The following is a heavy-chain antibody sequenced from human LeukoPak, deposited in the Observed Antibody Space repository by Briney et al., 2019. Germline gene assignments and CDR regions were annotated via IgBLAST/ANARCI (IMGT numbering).Heavy chain of an antibody. V-gene: IGHV3-7*01. CDR2: IKQDGSEK. D-gene: IGHD4-17*01. Sequence: PGGSLRLSCAASGFTFSSYWMSWVRQAPGKGLEWVANIKQDGSEKYYVDSVKGRFTISRDNAKNSLYLQMNSPRAEDTAVYYCARDPDYGDYVNYFDYWGQGTLVTVSS. J-gene: IGHJ4*02. CDR3: ARDPDYGDYVNYFDY. CDR1: GFTFSSYW.